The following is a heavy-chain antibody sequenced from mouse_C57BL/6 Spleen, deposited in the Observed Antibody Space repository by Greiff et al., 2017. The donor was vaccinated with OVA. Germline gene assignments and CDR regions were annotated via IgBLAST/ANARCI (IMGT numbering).Heavy chain of an antibody. CDR3: EREDYYGSIRGGMDY. V-gene: IGHV1-31*01. CDR1: GYSFTGYY. Sequence: VQLQQSGPELVKPGASVKISCKASGYSFTGYYMHWVKQSHGNILDWIGYIYPYNGVSSYNQKFKGKATLTVDKSSSTAYMELRSLTSEDSAVYDGEREDYYGSIRGGMDYWGQGTSVTVSS. CDR2: IYPYNGVS. D-gene: IGHD1-1*01. J-gene: IGHJ4*01.